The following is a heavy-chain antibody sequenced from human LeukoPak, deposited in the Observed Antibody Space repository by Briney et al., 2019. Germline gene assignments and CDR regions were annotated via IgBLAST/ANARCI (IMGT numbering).Heavy chain of an antibody. CDR1: GYTFTGYY. CDR2: INPNSCGT. Sequence: APVKVSCKASGYTFTGYYMHWVRQAPGQGLEWMGWINPNSCGTNYAQKFQGRVTMTRDTSISTAYMELSRLRSDDTAVYYCARDESGWYSFDYWGQGTLVTVSS. V-gene: IGHV1-2*02. J-gene: IGHJ4*02. CDR3: ARDESGWYSFDY. D-gene: IGHD6-19*01.